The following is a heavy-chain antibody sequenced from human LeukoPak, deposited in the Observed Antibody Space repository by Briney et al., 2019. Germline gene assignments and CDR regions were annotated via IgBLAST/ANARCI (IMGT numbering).Heavy chain of an antibody. CDR3: ARTGTYFDY. D-gene: IGHD1-7*01. CDR2: INHSGST. Sequence: SETLSLTCAVYGGSFSGYYWSWIRQPPGKGLEWIGEINHSGSTYYNPSLKSRVTISVDRSKNQFSLKLSSVTAADTDVYYCARTGTYFDYWGQGTLVTVSS. CDR1: GGSFSGYY. J-gene: IGHJ4*02. V-gene: IGHV4-34*01.